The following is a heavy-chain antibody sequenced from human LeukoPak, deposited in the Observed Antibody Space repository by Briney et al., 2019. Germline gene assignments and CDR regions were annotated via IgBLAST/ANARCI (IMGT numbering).Heavy chain of an antibody. CDR1: GGSISSFY. J-gene: IGHJ3*02. CDR3: AREVMVRGVSAFDI. V-gene: IGHV4-59*01. D-gene: IGHD3-10*01. CDR2: MYYSGST. Sequence: SETLSPTCTVSGGSISSFYWSWIRQPPGQGLEWIGYMYYSGSTNYNPSLKSRVTISVDTSKNQLSLKLNSVTAADTAVYYCAREVMVRGVSAFDIWGQGAMVTVSS.